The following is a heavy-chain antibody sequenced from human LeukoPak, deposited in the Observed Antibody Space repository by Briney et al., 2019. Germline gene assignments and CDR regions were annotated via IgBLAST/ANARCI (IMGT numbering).Heavy chain of an antibody. V-gene: IGHV1-18*01. CDR1: GYTFTTYG. CDR3: ARGTDYGDYYYGMDV. J-gene: IGHJ6*02. D-gene: IGHD4-17*01. CDR2: ISAYNGNT. Sequence: ASVKVSCKASGYTFTTYGISWVRQAPGQGLEWMGWISAYNGNTNYAQKLQGRVTMTTDTSTSTAYMELRSLRSDDTAVYYCARGTDYGDYYYGMDVWGQGTTVTVSS.